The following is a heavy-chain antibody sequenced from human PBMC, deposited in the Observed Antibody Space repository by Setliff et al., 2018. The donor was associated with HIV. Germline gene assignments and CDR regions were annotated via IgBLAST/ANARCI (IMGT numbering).Heavy chain of an antibody. CDR2: ISAYNGNT. V-gene: IGHV1-18*01. Sequence: PGESLKISCQSSGYIFTSYGISWVRQAPGQGLGRMGWISAYNGNTNYAQTLQGRVTMTTDTSTSTAYMELRSLSSDDTAVYYCAREYYDFWSGYSDAFHIWGQGTMVTVSS. D-gene: IGHD3-3*01. J-gene: IGHJ3*02. CDR1: GYIFTSYG. CDR3: AREYYDFWSGYSDAFHI.